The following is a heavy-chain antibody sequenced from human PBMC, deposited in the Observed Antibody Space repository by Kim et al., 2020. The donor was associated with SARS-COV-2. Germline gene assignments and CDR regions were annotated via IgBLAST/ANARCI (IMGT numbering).Heavy chain of an antibody. CDR2: INPNSGGT. J-gene: IGHJ5*02. CDR3: AGDWGYDSSGYYLNWFDP. CDR1: GYTFTGDY. D-gene: IGHD3-22*01. V-gene: IGHV1-2*06. Sequence: ASVKVSCKASGYTFTGDYMHWVRQAPGQGLEWMGRINPNSGGTNYAQKFRGRVTMTRDTSISTAYMELSRLRSDDTAVYYWAGDWGYDSSGYYLNWFDPWGQGTLVTVSS.